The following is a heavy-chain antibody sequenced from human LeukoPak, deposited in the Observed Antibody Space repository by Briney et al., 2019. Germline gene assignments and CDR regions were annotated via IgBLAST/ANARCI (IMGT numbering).Heavy chain of an antibody. Sequence: ASVKVSCKASGYTLIDYYMHWVRQAPGQGLEWMGWINPNSGGTNYAQKFQGRVTMTRDTSISTAYMELSRLRSDDTAVYYCARDKVYDSSGYYYAWGQGTLVTVSS. CDR3: ARDKVYDSSGYYYA. V-gene: IGHV1-2*02. D-gene: IGHD3-22*01. CDR1: GYTLIDYY. CDR2: INPNSGGT. J-gene: IGHJ5*02.